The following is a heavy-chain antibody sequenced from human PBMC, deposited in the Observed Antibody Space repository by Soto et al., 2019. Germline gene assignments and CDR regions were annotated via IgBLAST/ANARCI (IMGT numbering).Heavy chain of an antibody. Sequence: QITLKESGPTLVKPTQTLTLTCTFSGFSLSTTGVGVGWIRQPPGKAPEWLALIYWDDDKLYSPSLKGRLTITKDTSKSQVVLTVTNLDPLDTATYFCAHSIRSLRGWFDPWGQGTLVTVSS. CDR2: IYWDDDK. D-gene: IGHD3-3*01. CDR1: GFSLSTTGVG. V-gene: IGHV2-5*02. CDR3: AHSIRSLRGWFDP. J-gene: IGHJ5*02.